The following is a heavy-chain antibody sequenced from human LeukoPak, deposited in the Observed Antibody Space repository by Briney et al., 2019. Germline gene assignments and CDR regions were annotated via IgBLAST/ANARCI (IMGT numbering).Heavy chain of an antibody. CDR3: VKDIAVAGHDAFDI. Sequence: GASVKVSCKASGYTFTSYAMHWVRQAPGQRLEWMGWINAGNGNTKYSQKFQGRVTITRDTSASTAYMELSSLRSEDTAVYYCVKDIAVAGHDAFDIWGQGTMVTVSS. J-gene: IGHJ3*02. CDR1: GYTFTSYA. V-gene: IGHV1-3*01. D-gene: IGHD6-19*01. CDR2: INAGNGNT.